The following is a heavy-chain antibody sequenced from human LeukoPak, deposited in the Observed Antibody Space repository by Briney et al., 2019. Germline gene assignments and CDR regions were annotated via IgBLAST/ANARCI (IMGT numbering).Heavy chain of an antibody. D-gene: IGHD2-2*01. J-gene: IGHJ4*02. CDR3: ARGPALYCTSSSCLDGVD. CDR2: ISSGGSYI. V-gene: IGHV3-21*01. Sequence: GGSLRLSCAASGFTFTNFWMTWVRQAPGKGLEWVSSISSGGSYISYADSVKGRFTVSRDNAKDSLFLQMRSLRDEDTAVYYCARGPALYCTSSSCLDGVDWGQGTLVSVSS. CDR1: GFTFTNFW.